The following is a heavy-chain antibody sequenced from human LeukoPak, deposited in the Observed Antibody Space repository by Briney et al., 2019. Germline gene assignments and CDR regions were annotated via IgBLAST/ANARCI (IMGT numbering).Heavy chain of an antibody. D-gene: IGHD6-6*01. J-gene: IGHJ4*02. CDR3: AKMSSSSSSDDY. V-gene: IGHV3-74*01. Sequence: GGSLRLSCAASGFTFTSWSLHWVRQAPGKGLVWVSRIKGDGTITNYADSVKGQFTISRDNAKNALYLQMNSLGVEDTAVYFCAKMSSSSSSDDYWGQGTLVTVSS. CDR2: IKGDGTIT. CDR1: GFTFTSWS.